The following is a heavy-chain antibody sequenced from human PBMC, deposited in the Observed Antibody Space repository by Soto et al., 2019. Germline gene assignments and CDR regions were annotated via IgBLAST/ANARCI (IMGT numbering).Heavy chain of an antibody. CDR1: GGSISSSSYY. CDR3: ARGRTFYSDNGGYFNY. Sequence: SETLSLTCTVSGGSISSSSYYWGWIRQPPGKGLEWIGSIYYSGSTYYNPSLKSRVTISVDTSKNQFSLKLSSVTAADTAVYYCARGRTFYSDNGGYFNYWGQGTLVTVSS. CDR2: IYYSGST. D-gene: IGHD3-22*01. J-gene: IGHJ4*02. V-gene: IGHV4-39*01.